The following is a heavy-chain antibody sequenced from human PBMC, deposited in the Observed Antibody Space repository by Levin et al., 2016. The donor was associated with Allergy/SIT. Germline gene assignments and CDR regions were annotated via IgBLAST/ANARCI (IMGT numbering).Heavy chain of an antibody. CDR3: MAVRGDY. CDR2: ISSGGIT. Sequence: GESLKISCAVSGFIVSSDFMSWVRQAPGKGLECVSVISSGGITYYADSVKGRFTISRDNSKNTLYLQMNSLRAEDTAVYYCMAVRGDYWGQGTLVTVSS. V-gene: IGHV3-53*01. CDR1: GFIVSSDF. J-gene: IGHJ4*02. D-gene: IGHD5-24*01.